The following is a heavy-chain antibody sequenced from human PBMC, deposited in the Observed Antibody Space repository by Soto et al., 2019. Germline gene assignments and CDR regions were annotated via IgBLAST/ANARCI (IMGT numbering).Heavy chain of an antibody. CDR1: GGSISSYY. D-gene: IGHD2-2*01. Sequence: SETLSLTCTVSGGSISSYYWSWIRQPPGKGLEWIGYIYYSGSTNYNPSLKSRVTISVDTSKNQFSLKLSSVTAADTAVYYCARFAGVPAHRFDYWGQGTLVTVSS. CDR2: IYYSGST. V-gene: IGHV4-59*01. J-gene: IGHJ4*02. CDR3: ARFAGVPAHRFDY.